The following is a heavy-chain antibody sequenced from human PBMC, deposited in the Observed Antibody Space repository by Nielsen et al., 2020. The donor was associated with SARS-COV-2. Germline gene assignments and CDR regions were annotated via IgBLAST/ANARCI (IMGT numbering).Heavy chain of an antibody. CDR2: IYYSGNT. Sequence: SETLSLTCAVSGGSITTYYWHWIRQSPGKGLEWIGYIYYSGNTNYTPSLKSRVTISVDTSKNQFSLKLSSLTAADTAVYYCARDDDNWVSLAYWGQGTLVTVSS. CDR1: GGSITTYY. J-gene: IGHJ4*02. CDR3: ARDDDNWVSLAY. D-gene: IGHD1-1*01. V-gene: IGHV4-59*13.